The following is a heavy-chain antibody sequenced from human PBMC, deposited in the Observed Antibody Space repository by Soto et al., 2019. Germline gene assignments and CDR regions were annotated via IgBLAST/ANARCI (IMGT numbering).Heavy chain of an antibody. J-gene: IGHJ4*02. D-gene: IGHD3-22*01. CDR2: IYYSGST. Sequence: SETLSLTCTVSGGSISSNYGGWFRQPPGKGLEWIGYIYYSGSTTYHPSLKSRVTISVDTSKNQFSLNPTSVTAADTAVYYCARLGGYYQAFDQWGQGSLVTVSS. CDR3: ARLGGYYQAFDQ. V-gene: IGHV4-59*08. CDR1: GGSISSNY.